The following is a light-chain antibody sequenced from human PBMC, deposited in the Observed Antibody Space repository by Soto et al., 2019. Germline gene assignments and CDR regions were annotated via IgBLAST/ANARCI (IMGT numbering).Light chain of an antibody. CDR3: SSYTSSNTLV. CDR1: SSDLGGYNY. CDR2: EVN. V-gene: IGLV2-14*01. Sequence: QSALTQPASVSGSPGQSITISCTGTSSDLGGYNYVSWYQQHPGKAPKLMIYEVNNRPSGVSNRFSGSKSGNTASLTISGPQAEDEADYYCSSYTSSNTLVFGTGTKVTVL. J-gene: IGLJ1*01.